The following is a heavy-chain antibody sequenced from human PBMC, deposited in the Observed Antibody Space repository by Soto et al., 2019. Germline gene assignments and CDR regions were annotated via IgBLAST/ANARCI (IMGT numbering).Heavy chain of an antibody. CDR3: ARSEGNYDSLTGYSKYYYYGMYV. J-gene: IGHJ6*02. V-gene: IGHV1-69*01. CDR2: IIAIFGTA. Sequence: QVQLVQSGAEVKKPGSSVKVSCTASGGTFSSYAISWVRQAPGQGLEWMGGIIAIFGTANSAQKFQGRVTITADESTSTAYMELSSLRSEDTAVYYCARSEGNYDSLTGYSKYYYYGMYVWGQGTRVTVSS. CDR1: GGTFSSYA. D-gene: IGHD3-9*01.